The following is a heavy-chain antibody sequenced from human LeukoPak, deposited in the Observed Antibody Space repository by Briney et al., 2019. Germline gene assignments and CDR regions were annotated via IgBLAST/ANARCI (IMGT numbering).Heavy chain of an antibody. D-gene: IGHD3-22*01. CDR2: IYTSGST. J-gene: IGHJ5*02. Sequence: SQTLSLTCTVSGGSISSGSYYWSWIRQPAGKGLEWIGRIYTSGSTNYNPSLKSRVTISVDTSKNQFSLKLSSVTAADTAVYYRARGIGDYYDSSGTPRRAFDPWGQGTLVTVSS. CDR1: GGSISSGSYY. CDR3: ARGIGDYYDSSGTPRRAFDP. V-gene: IGHV4-61*02.